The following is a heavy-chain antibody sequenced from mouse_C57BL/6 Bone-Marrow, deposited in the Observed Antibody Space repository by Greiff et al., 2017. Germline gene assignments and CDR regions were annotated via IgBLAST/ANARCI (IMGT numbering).Heavy chain of an antibody. Sequence: EVKLMESGGGLVKPGGSLKLSCAASGFTFSSYAMSWVRQTPEKRLEWVATISDGGSYTYYPDNVKGRFTISRDNAKTNLYLQMSHLKSEDTAMYYCARDRGCVDYWGQGTSVTVSS. D-gene: IGHD3-3*01. V-gene: IGHV5-4*01. CDR2: ISDGGSYT. CDR1: GFTFSSYA. CDR3: ARDRGCVDY. J-gene: IGHJ4*01.